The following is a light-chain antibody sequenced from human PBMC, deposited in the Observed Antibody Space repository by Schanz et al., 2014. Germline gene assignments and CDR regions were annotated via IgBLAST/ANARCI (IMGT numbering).Light chain of an antibody. CDR3: QQHYITPLT. V-gene: IGKV1-39*01. CDR1: QSISDY. Sequence: DIRVTQSPSSLSASVGDRVTITCRASQSISDYLNWYQQKPGKAPNLLIYAASILQSGVPSRFSGSGSGTDFTLTISSLQREDFATYYCQQHYITPLTFGGGTKVEIK. CDR2: AAS. J-gene: IGKJ4*01.